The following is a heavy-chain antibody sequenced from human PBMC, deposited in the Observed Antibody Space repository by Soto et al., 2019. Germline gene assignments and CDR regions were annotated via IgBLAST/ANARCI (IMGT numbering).Heavy chain of an antibody. CDR1: GGSFSDYY. J-gene: IGHJ3*02. D-gene: IGHD2-15*01. CDR3: ARRCSGSSCYTSGAFDI. CDR2: INHSGST. Sequence: QVQLRQWGAGLLKPSETLSLTCAVFGGSFSDYYWSWIRQPPGKGLEWIGEINHSGSTNYNPSLMSRATISVDTSKNQFSLKLNSVTAADTAVYYCARRCSGSSCYTSGAFDIWGQGTMVTVSS. V-gene: IGHV4-34*01.